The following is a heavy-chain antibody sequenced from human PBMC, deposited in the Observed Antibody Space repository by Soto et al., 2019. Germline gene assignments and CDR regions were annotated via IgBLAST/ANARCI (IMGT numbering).Heavy chain of an antibody. CDR3: ARDQLLAPGDYYYYMDV. J-gene: IGHJ6*03. Sequence: EVQLVESGGGLVQPGGSLRLSCAASGFTFSSYWMSWVRQAPGKGLEWVANIKQDGSEKYYVDSVKGRFTISRDNAKNSLYLQMNSLRAEDTAVYYCARDQLLAPGDYYYYMDVWGKGTTITVSS. D-gene: IGHD2-2*01. V-gene: IGHV3-7*01. CDR2: IKQDGSEK. CDR1: GFTFSSYW.